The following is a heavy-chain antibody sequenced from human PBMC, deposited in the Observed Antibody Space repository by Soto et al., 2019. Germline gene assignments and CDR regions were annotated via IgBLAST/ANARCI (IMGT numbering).Heavy chain of an antibody. CDR3: AKLGFSGTYFHFDY. CDR1: GFIFENFG. CDR2: ISGSGFKK. D-gene: IGHD3-10*01. V-gene: IGHV3-23*01. J-gene: IGHJ4*02. Sequence: GGSLRLSCAASGFIFENFGMSWVRQAPGKGLEWISSISGSGFKKYYADSVKGRFTISRDNSQNTLYLQMNGLRGEDTAVYYCAKLGFSGTYFHFDYWGQGALVTVSS.